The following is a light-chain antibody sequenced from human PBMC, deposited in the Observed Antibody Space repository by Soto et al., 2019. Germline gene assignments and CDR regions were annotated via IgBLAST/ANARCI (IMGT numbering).Light chain of an antibody. CDR1: QRLSSN. CDR2: DAS. V-gene: IGKV3-15*01. CDR3: QQYNNWPPWK. J-gene: IGKJ1*01. Sequence: EIVMTQSPATLSVAPVERATLSCRSSQRLSSNLACYQQKPGQAPRLLIYDASTRATGIPDRFSGSGSETESTLTISSLQSEDYAIYYCQQYNNWPPWKFGQGTKVDIK.